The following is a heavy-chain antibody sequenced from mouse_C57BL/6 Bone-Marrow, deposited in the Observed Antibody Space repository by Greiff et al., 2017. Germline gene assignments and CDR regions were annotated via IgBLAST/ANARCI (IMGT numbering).Heavy chain of an antibody. CDR3: ARGLRYYYFDY. CDR2: IDPSDSYT. CDR1: GYTFTSYW. D-gene: IGHD1-1*01. Sequence: QVQLQQPGAELVMPGASVKLSCKASGYTFTSYWMHWVKQRPGQGLEWIGEIDPSDSYTNYNQKFKGKSTLTVDKSSSTAYMQLSSLTSEDSAVYYCARGLRYYYFDYWGQGTTLTVSS. V-gene: IGHV1-69*01. J-gene: IGHJ2*01.